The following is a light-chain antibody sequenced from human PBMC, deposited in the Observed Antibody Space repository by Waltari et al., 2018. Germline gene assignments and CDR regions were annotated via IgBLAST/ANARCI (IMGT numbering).Light chain of an antibody. Sequence: EIVLTQSPGTLSLSPGERATLSCRASQGISSRYVAWYQQKPGQAPRLLIYDASSRATGIPGRFSGSGSGTDFTLTISLLEPEDFAVYYCQQYHISPQTFGQGTKVEIK. J-gene: IGKJ1*01. CDR2: DAS. CDR1: QGISSRY. CDR3: QQYHISPQT. V-gene: IGKV3-20*01.